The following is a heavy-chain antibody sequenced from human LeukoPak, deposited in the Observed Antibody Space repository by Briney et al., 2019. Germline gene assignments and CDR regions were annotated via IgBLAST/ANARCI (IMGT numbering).Heavy chain of an antibody. Sequence: ASVKVSCKASGYTFTSYGISWVRQAPGQGLEWMGWISAYNGNTNYAQKLQGRVTMTTDTSTSTAYMELRSLRSDDTAVYYCARMNYYDSSGAWGAFDIWGQGTMVTVSS. D-gene: IGHD3-22*01. J-gene: IGHJ3*02. CDR2: ISAYNGNT. CDR3: ARMNYYDSSGAWGAFDI. V-gene: IGHV1-18*01. CDR1: GYTFTSYG.